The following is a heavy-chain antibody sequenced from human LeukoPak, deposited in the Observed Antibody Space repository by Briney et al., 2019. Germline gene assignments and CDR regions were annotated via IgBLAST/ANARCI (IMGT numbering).Heavy chain of an antibody. Sequence: GASVKVSCKASGYTVTNYDINWVRQATGQGLEWMGWMNPNSGNTGYAQKFQGRVTMTRNTSISTAYMELSSLISEDTALYYCARDIAGATKGGWFDTWGQGTPVTVSS. CDR3: ARDIAGATKGGWFDT. CDR2: MNPNSGNT. D-gene: IGHD1-26*01. V-gene: IGHV1-8*01. J-gene: IGHJ5*02. CDR1: GYTVTNYD.